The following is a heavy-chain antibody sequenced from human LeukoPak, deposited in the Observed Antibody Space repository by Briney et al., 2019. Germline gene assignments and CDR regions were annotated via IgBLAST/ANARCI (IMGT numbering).Heavy chain of an antibody. J-gene: IGHJ5*02. CDR2: IYPGYSDT. D-gene: IGHD6-13*01. CDR1: GYSFTSYW. CDR3: ARGAVIAAAGTPLTGFDP. V-gene: IGHV5-51*01. Sequence: GESLKISCKGSGYSFTSYWIGWVRQMPGKGLEWMGIIYPGYSDTRYSPSFQGQVTISADKSISTAYLQWSSLKASDTAMYYCARGAVIAAAGTPLTGFDPWGQGTLVTVSS.